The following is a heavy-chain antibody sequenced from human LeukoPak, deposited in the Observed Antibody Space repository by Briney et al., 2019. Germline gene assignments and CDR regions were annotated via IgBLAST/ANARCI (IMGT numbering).Heavy chain of an antibody. D-gene: IGHD3-3*01. V-gene: IGHV4-59*01. CDR1: DGSISSYY. J-gene: IGHJ4*02. CDR2: IYDSGST. Sequence: SETLSLTCTVSDGSISSYYWSWIRQPPGKGLEWIGHIYDSGSTNYNPSLKSRVTISVDTSKNQFSLKLSSVTAADTAVYYCAREFSWSGFFDYWGQGTLVTVPP. CDR3: AREFSWSGFFDY.